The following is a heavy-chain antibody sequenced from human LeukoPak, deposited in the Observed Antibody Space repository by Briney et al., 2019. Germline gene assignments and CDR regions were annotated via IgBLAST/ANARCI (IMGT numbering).Heavy chain of an antibody. J-gene: IGHJ4*02. CDR1: GFTFSSYW. Sequence: PGGSLRLSCAASGFTFSSYWMHWVRQAPGKGLMWVSRINSDGSSTTYADSVKGRFTISRDNSKNTLYLQMNTLRAEDTAVYYCAKDLLASVGATPSDSPEIDFWGQGTLVTVSS. V-gene: IGHV3-74*01. CDR2: INSDGSST. CDR3: AKDLLASVGATPSDSPEIDF. D-gene: IGHD1-26*01.